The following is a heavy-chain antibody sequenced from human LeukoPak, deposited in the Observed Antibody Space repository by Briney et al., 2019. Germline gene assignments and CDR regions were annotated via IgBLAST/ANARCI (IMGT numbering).Heavy chain of an antibody. CDR2: IYSGGST. V-gene: IGHV3-53*01. Sequence: GGSLRLSCAASGFTVSSNYVSWVRQAPGKGLEWVSVIYSGGSTYYADSVKGRFTISRDNSKNTLYLQMNSLRAEDTAVYYCAKDRSRCSGGTCYLFGMDVWGQGTTVTVSS. CDR3: AKDRSRCSGGTCYLFGMDV. J-gene: IGHJ6*02. D-gene: IGHD2-15*01. CDR1: GFTVSSNY.